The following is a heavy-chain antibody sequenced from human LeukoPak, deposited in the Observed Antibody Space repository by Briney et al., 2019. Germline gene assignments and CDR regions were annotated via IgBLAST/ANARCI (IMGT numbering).Heavy chain of an antibody. CDR3: AELGITMIGGV. D-gene: IGHD3-10*02. CDR1: GFTFSSYW. V-gene: IGHV3-7*01. Sequence: GGSLRLSCVASGFTFSSYWMSWVRQAPGKGLDCVADIKQDGSEKYYVDSVKGRFTISRDSAKNSLYLQMNSLRAEDTAVYYCAELGITMIGGVWGKGTTVTISS. CDR2: IKQDGSEK. J-gene: IGHJ6*04.